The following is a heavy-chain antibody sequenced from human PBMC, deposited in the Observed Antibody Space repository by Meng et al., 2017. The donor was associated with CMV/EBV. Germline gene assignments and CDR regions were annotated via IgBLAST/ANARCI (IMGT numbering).Heavy chain of an antibody. J-gene: IGHJ6*02. Sequence: SETLSLTCAVYGGSFSGYYWSWIRQPPGKGLEWIGEINHRGSTNYNPSLKSRVTISVDTSKNQFSLKLSSVTAADTAVYYCARSRYCSSTSCYRGNYYYYGMDVWGQGTTVTVSS. CDR1: GGSFSGYY. CDR2: INHRGST. V-gene: IGHV4-34*01. D-gene: IGHD2-2*02. CDR3: ARSRYCSSTSCYRGNYYYYGMDV.